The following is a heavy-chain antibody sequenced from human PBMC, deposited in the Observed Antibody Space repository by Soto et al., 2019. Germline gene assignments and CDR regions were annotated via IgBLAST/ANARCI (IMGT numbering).Heavy chain of an antibody. Sequence: ASVKVSCKASGYTFTSYDINWVRQATGQGLEWVGWMNPNSGNTGYAQKFQGRVTMTRNTSISTAYMELSSLRSEDTAVYYCARGRRAPYYGSGRSIYYYYMDVWGKGTTVTVSS. CDR2: MNPNSGNT. D-gene: IGHD3-10*01. V-gene: IGHV1-8*01. J-gene: IGHJ6*03. CDR1: GYTFTSYD. CDR3: ARGRRAPYYGSGRSIYYYYMDV.